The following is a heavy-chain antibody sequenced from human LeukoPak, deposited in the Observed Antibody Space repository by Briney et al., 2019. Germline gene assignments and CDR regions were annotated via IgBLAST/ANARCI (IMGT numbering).Heavy chain of an antibody. V-gene: IGHV4-59*01. CDR2: IYYSGST. CDR3: ARAPNYYYYYMDV. Sequence: SETLSLTCTVSGGSISSYYWSWIRQPPGKGLEWIGYIYYSGSTNYNPSLKGRVTISVDTSKNQFSLKLSSVTAADTAVYYCARAPNYYYYYMDVWGKGTTVTVSS. CDR1: GGSISSYY. J-gene: IGHJ6*03.